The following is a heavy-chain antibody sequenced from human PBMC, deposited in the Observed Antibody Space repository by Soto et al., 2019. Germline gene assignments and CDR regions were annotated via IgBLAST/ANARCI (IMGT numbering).Heavy chain of an antibody. Sequence: PSETLSLTCAVSGGSVSSGGYSWSWIRQPPGKGLEWIGYIYHSGSTYYNPSLKSRVTISVDRSKNQFSLKLSSVTAADTAVYYCARGFLGATNYWFDPWGQGTLVTVSS. CDR1: GGSVSSGGYS. D-gene: IGHD1-26*01. J-gene: IGHJ5*02. V-gene: IGHV4-30-2*01. CDR3: ARGFLGATNYWFDP. CDR2: IYHSGST.